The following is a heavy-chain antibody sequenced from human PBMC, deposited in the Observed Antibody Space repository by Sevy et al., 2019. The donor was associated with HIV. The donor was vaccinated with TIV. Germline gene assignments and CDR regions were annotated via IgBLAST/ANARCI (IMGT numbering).Heavy chain of an antibody. D-gene: IGHD3-10*01. J-gene: IGHJ6*02. Sequence: GGCLRLSCVASGFTFNNVWMSWVRQAPGKGLEWVGRIKSIANGETIDYAAPVKGRFTISRDDSKNTVYLQMNSLKTEDTGVYYRTTATFRSVTGSSYYYFSLDVWGQGTTVTVSS. CDR2: IKSIANGETI. CDR1: GFTFNNVW. CDR3: TTATFRSVTGSSYYYFSLDV. V-gene: IGHV3-15*01.